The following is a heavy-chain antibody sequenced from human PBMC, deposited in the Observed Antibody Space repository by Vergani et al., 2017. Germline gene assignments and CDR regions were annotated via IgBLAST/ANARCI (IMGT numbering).Heavy chain of an antibody. CDR3: AKDMNAAVAGMGDY. V-gene: IGHV3-23*01. Sequence: EVQLLESGGGLVQPGGSLRLPCAASGFTFSSYAMSWVRQAPGKGLEWVSAISGSGSSTYYAASVKGRFPISRDDSKNTLYLQMNSLRAEDTAVYYCAKDMNAAVAGMGDYWGQGTLVTVSS. CDR1: GFTFSSYA. CDR2: ISGSGSST. J-gene: IGHJ4*02. D-gene: IGHD6-19*01.